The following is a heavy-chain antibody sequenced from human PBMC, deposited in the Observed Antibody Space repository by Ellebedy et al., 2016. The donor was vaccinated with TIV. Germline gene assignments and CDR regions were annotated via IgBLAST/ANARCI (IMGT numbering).Heavy chain of an antibody. Sequence: GESLKISCAASGFSFSSYDMHWVRQAPGQGLAWLSSISSSGGQTPYADSVKGRFTISRDNGRSSLYLQMNTLRDEDTAVYYCAGFGDYAYWGQGTPVTVSS. CDR1: GFSFSSYD. J-gene: IGHJ4*02. CDR2: ISSSGGQT. D-gene: IGHD3-10*01. V-gene: IGHV3-48*02. CDR3: AGFGDYAY.